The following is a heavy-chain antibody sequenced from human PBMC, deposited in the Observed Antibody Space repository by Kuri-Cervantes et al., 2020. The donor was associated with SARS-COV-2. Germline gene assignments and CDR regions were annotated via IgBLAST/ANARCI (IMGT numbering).Heavy chain of an antibody. CDR2: IYPGDSET. CDR3: ARQYCDSVSFYSDAFDF. D-gene: IGHD2/OR15-2a*01. Sequence: GGSLEIFRRASGYTITTYWIVWVRQRPGRGLEWMGIIYPGDSETIYSPSFQGQVTISSDKSINTAYLQWSGLEASDTAMYNCARQYCDSVSFYSDAFDFWGQGTMVTVSS. V-gene: IGHV5-51*01. CDR1: GYTITTYW. J-gene: IGHJ3*01.